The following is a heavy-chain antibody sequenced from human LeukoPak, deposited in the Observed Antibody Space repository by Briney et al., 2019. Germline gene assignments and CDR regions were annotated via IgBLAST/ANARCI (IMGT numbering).Heavy chain of an antibody. Sequence: ASVKVSCKASGYTFTRYAMNWVRQAPGQGLEWMGWINTNTGNPTYAQGFTGRFVFSLDTSVSTEYLQISSLKAEDTAVYYCARERNDCYGSSGCVGDSYMDVWGKGTTVTVSS. CDR2: INTNTGNP. CDR3: ARERNDCYGSSGCVGDSYMDV. CDR1: GYTFTRYA. J-gene: IGHJ6*03. V-gene: IGHV7-4-1*02. D-gene: IGHD3-22*01.